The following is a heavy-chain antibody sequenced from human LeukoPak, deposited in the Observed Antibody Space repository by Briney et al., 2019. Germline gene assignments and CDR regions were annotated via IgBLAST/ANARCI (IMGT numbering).Heavy chain of an antibody. CDR3: TRGLVVLSATSWAFDI. J-gene: IGHJ3*02. Sequence: ASVKVSCKASGNTFTSYDINWVRQATGQGLEWMGWMNPNSGNTGYAQKFQARVSMTRNTSISTAYMELSSLRSEDTAVYYCTRGLVVLSATSWAFDIWGHGTMVTVSS. CDR2: MNPNSGNT. D-gene: IGHD2-15*01. V-gene: IGHV1-8*01. CDR1: GNTFTSYD.